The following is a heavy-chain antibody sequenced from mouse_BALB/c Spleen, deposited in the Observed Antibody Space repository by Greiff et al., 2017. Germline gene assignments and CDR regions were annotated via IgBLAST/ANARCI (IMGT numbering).Heavy chain of an antibody. CDR3: ARWGYYGYGGFAD. CDR1: GFNIKDTY. CDR2: IDPANGNT. Sequence: VQLQQSGAELVKPGASVKLSCTASGFNIKDTYMHWVKQRPEQGLEWIGRIDPANGNTKYDPKFQGKATITADTSSNTAYLQLSSLTSEDTAVYYCARWGYYGYGGFADWGQGTLVTVSA. J-gene: IGHJ3*01. D-gene: IGHD2-2*01. V-gene: IGHV14-3*02.